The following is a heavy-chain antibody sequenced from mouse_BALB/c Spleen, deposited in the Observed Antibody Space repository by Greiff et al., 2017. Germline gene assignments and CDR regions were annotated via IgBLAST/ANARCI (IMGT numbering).Heavy chain of an antibody. CDR1: GYTFTDYE. CDR3: PSTTVVDYYAMDY. J-gene: IGHJ4*01. CDR2: IDPETGGT. V-gene: IGHV1-15*01. D-gene: IGHD1-1*01. Sequence: QVQLQQSGAELVRPGASVTLSCKASGYTFTDYEMHWVKQTPVHGLEWIGAIDPETGGTAYNQKFKGKATLTADKSSSTAYMELRSLTSEDSAVYYCPSTTVVDYYAMDYWGQGTSVTVSS.